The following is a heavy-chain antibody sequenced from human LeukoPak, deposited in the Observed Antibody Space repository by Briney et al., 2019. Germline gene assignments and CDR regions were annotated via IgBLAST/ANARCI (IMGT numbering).Heavy chain of an antibody. D-gene: IGHD1-26*01. V-gene: IGHV3-33*01. Sequence: PGGSLRLSCAASGFTFSRNAIHWVRQGPGKGLEWVSYIAHHGSNKYYADSVKGRFTISRDNAKNSLYLQMNSLRAEDTAVYYCARIISAVYSGSYQAPIDYWGQGTLVTVSS. CDR1: GFTFSRNA. CDR3: ARIISAVYSGSYQAPIDY. J-gene: IGHJ4*02. CDR2: IAHHGSNK.